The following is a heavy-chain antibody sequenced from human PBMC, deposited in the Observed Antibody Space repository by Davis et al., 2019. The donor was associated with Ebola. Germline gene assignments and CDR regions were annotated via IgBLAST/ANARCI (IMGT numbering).Heavy chain of an antibody. CDR2: IRSKANSYAT. CDR3: TWQNGDLDY. D-gene: IGHD4-17*01. Sequence: GGSLRLSCAASGFTFSVSAIHWVRQASGKGLEWVGRIRSKANSYATAYAASVKGRFTISRDDSKNTAYLQMNSLKTEDTAVYYCTWQNGDLDYWGQGTLVTVSS. J-gene: IGHJ4*02. CDR1: GFTFSVSA. V-gene: IGHV3-73*01.